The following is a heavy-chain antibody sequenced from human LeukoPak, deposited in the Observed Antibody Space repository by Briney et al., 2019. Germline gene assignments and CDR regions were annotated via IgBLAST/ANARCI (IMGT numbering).Heavy chain of an antibody. V-gene: IGHV3-7*01. CDR3: ARGGATRGRFEN. CDR1: GFPFNVQT. Sequence: GRSLRLSCAASGFPFNVQTMSWVRQAPGKGLDWVASMRQDGSEIYYVDSVKGRFTISRDNPKNSLYLQMNSLRAEDTAVYYCARGGATRGRFENWGQGTLVTVSS. CDR2: MRQDGSEI. D-gene: IGHD1-26*01. J-gene: IGHJ4*02.